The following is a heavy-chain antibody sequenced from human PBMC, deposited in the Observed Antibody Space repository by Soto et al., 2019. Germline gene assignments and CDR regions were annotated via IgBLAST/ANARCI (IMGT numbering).Heavy chain of an antibody. J-gene: IGHJ6*03. CDR3: AGTTSHHWLYMDV. D-gene: IGHD1-7*01. Sequence: QVQLQESGPGLVKPSQTLSLTCVISGDSVSSNSAAWNWIRLSPSRGLEWLARTYYRSRWYNDYAVSVRSRITVNPDTSKNQFSLQLTSVTPEDTAVYYCAGTTSHHWLYMDVWGKGATATVSS. CDR1: GDSVSSNSAA. V-gene: IGHV6-1*01. CDR2: TYYRSRWYN.